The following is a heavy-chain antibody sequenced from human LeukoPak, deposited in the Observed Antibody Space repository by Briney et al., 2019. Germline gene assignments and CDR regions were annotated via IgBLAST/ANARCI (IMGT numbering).Heavy chain of an antibody. D-gene: IGHD3-9*01. CDR1: GFTFSSYE. Sequence: GGSLRLSCEASGFTFSSYEMNWVRQAPGKGLEWISYISSGGMTLYYADSVRSRFTVSRDNTKNSLFLEMNSLRAEDTAVYFCARDDYDIVTGYYSMYSYGVDVWGQGTAVTVSS. CDR3: ARDDYDIVTGYYSMYSYGVDV. J-gene: IGHJ6*02. CDR2: ISSGGMTL. V-gene: IGHV3-48*03.